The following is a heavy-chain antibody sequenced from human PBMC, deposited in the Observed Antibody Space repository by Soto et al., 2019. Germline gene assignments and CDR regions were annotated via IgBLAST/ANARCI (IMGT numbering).Heavy chain of an antibody. V-gene: IGHV3-9*01. D-gene: IGHD3-3*01. J-gene: IGHJ6*02. Sequence: PGGALRLSCVASGFTCDDHGMHWVRQLPGKGLEWVGHISWDGYSIGYGGSVRGRFTISRDNAKNTLYLQMNSLRPEDTALYYCARSWSGSTSGRVDVWGQGTTVTVSS. CDR3: ARSWSGSTSGRVDV. CDR2: ISWDGYSI. CDR1: GFTCDDHG.